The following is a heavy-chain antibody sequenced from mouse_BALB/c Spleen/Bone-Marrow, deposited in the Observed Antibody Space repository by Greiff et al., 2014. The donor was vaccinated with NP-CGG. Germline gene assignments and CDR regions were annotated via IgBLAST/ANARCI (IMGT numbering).Heavy chain of an antibody. CDR3: ARRGDGYFDY. CDR1: GYSFTGYY. Sequence: VHVKQSGPDLVQPGASVKISCKVSGYSFTGYYMHWVKQSPGKSLEWIGRVNPNNGGTSYNQKFKGKAILTVDKSSSTAYMELRSLTSEDSAVYYCARRGDGYFDYWGQGTTLTVSS. CDR2: VNPNNGGT. J-gene: IGHJ2*01. V-gene: IGHV1-43*01. D-gene: IGHD2-3*01.